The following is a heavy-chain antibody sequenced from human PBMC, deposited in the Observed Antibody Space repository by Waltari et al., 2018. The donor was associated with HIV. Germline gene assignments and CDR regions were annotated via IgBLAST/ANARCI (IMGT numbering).Heavy chain of an antibody. Sequence: QVQLVESGGDVVQPGRSLRLSCAASGFTFSTYALHWFRQAPGKGLVWVAFISYDGSIKDYAHSVKCRFTISRDNSKNTLYLQMNSLRAEDTAVYYCARGSPYFDYWGQGTLVTVSS. J-gene: IGHJ4*02. CDR3: ARGSPYFDY. V-gene: IGHV3-30*04. CDR2: ISYDGSIK. CDR1: GFTFSTYA. D-gene: IGHD3-10*01.